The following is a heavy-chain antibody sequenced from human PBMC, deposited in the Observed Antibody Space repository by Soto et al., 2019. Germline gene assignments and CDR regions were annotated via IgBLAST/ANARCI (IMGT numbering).Heavy chain of an antibody. V-gene: IGHV1-3*01. CDR1: GYTFTSYA. CDR2: INAGNGNT. D-gene: IGHD2-15*01. CDR3: ARARVVVAATFDY. J-gene: IGHJ4*02. Sequence: ASVKVSCKASGYTFTSYAMHWVRQAPGQRLEWMGWINAGNGNTKYSQKFQGRVTITRDTSASTAYMELSSLRSADTAVYYCARARVVVAATFDYWGQGTLVTVSS.